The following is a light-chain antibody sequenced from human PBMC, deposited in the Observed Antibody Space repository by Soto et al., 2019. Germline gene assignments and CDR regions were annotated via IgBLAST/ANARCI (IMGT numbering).Light chain of an antibody. CDR2: AAS. CDR1: QGISSY. J-gene: IGKJ1*01. Sequence: AIRMTQSPSSFSASTGDRVTITCRASQGISSYLAWYQQKPGKAPKLLIYAASTLQSGVPSRFSGSGSETDFTLTFSCLQSEDFATYYCQQYYSYPRTFGQGTKVEIK. V-gene: IGKV1-8*01. CDR3: QQYYSYPRT.